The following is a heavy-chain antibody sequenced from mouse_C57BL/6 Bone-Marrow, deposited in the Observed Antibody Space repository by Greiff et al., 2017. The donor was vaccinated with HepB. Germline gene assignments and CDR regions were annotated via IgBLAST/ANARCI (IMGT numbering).Heavy chain of an antibody. J-gene: IGHJ1*03. Sequence: VQLQQSGAELARPGASVKMSCKASGYTFTSYTMHWVKQRPGQGLEWIGYINPSSGYTKYNQKFKDKATLTADKSSSTAYMQLSSLTSEDSAVYYGARRNYYGSSNWYFDVWGTGTTVTVSS. D-gene: IGHD1-1*01. V-gene: IGHV1-4*01. CDR2: INPSSGYT. CDR3: ARRNYYGSSNWYFDV. CDR1: GYTFTSYT.